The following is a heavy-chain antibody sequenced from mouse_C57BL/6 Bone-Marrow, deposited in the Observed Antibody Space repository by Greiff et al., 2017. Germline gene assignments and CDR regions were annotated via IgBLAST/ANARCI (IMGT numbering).Heavy chain of an antibody. CDR2: IYPGNSDT. CDR3: TRRPYYDGSSNYYAMDY. V-gene: IGHV1-5*01. Sequence: VQLQQSGTVLARPGASVKMSCKTSGYTFTSYWMHWVKQRPGQGLEWIGAIYPGNSDTSYNQKFKGKAKLTAVTSANTAYMELSSLTNEDSAVYYCTRRPYYDGSSNYYAMDYWGQGTSVTVSS. J-gene: IGHJ4*01. CDR1: GYTFTSYW. D-gene: IGHD1-1*01.